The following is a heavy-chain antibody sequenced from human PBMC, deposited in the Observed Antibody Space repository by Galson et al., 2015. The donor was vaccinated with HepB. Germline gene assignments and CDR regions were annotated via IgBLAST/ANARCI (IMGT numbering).Heavy chain of an antibody. J-gene: IGHJ4*02. CDR2: ISGRGDST. CDR1: RFTFSNYA. D-gene: IGHD3-9*01. Sequence: SLRLSCAASRFTFSNYAMSWVRQAPGKGLEWVSGISGRGDSTYYAGSVKGRFTISRDNSKNTLSLHMNSLRAEDTAIYYCAKFGTYDLLTGSPYLDYWGQGTLVTVSS. CDR3: AKFGTYDLLTGSPYLDY. V-gene: IGHV3-23*01.